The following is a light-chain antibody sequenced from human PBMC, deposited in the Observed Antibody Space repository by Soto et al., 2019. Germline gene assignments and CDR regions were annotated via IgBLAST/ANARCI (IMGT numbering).Light chain of an antibody. CDR3: SSYAGSSVPVA. CDR1: SSDVGGYNF. J-gene: IGLJ2*01. Sequence: QSALTQPPSASGSPGQSVTISCTGASSDVGGYNFVSLYQQHPGKAPKLIIYDVTKRPSGVPDRFCGSKSGNTASLTVSGLQADDEADYYCSSYAGSSVPVAFGGGTKLTVL. CDR2: DVT. V-gene: IGLV2-8*01.